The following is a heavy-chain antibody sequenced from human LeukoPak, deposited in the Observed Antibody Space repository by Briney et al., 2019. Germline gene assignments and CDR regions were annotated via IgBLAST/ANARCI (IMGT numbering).Heavy chain of an antibody. CDR1: GGSISSYY. V-gene: IGHV4-4*07. CDR3: ATADDSYASAYWYFDL. CDR2: IYTSGST. D-gene: IGHD5-18*01. J-gene: IGHJ2*01. Sequence: PSETLSLTCTVSGGSISSYYWSWIRHPAGKGLEWIGRIYTSGSTNYNPSLKSRVTMSVDTSKNQFSLKLSSVTAADTAVYYCATADDSYASAYWYFDLWGRGTLVTVSS.